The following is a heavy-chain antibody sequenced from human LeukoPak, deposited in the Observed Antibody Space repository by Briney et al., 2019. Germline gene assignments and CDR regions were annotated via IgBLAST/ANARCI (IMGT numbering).Heavy chain of an antibody. CDR1: GGSISSSSYY. V-gene: IGHV4-39*07. CDR2: IYYSGST. D-gene: IGHD5-12*01. CDR3: ARGSLLVAEYYMDV. Sequence: PSETLSLTCTVSGGSISSSSYYWGWIRQPPGKGLEWIGSIYYSGSTYYNPSLKSRVTISVDTSKNQFSLKLSSVTAADTAVYYCARGSLLVAEYYMDVWGKGTTVTVSS. J-gene: IGHJ6*03.